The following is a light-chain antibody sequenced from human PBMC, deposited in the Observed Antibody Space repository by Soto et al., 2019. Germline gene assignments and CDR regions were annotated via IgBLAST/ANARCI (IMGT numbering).Light chain of an antibody. CDR1: QTVSTY. J-gene: IGKJ1*01. CDR3: QQTYTTPRT. Sequence: DTQMTQSPSSLSASVGDRISITCRASQTVSTYLNWYQQKPGKAPTLLISATSTLQSGVPSRFSGSGSGTDFTLTITSLQPEDFATYYCQQTYTTPRTFGQGTKV. CDR2: ATS. V-gene: IGKV1-39*01.